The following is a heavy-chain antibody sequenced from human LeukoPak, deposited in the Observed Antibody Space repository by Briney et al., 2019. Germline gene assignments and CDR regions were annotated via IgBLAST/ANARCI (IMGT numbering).Heavy chain of an antibody. CDR3: ARIGSGWNYYFDY. D-gene: IGHD6-19*01. Sequence: KPSETLSLTCTVSGGSISSYYWSWIRQPPGRGLEWIGYIYYSESTNYNPSLKSRVTISLDTSKNQFSLKLNSVTTADTAVYYCARIGSGWNYYFDYWGQGTLATVSS. J-gene: IGHJ4*02. CDR1: GGSISSYY. V-gene: IGHV4-59*01. CDR2: IYYSEST.